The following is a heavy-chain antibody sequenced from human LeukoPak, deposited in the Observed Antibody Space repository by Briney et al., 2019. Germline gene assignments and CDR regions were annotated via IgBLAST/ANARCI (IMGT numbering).Heavy chain of an antibody. CDR2: ISGSGGST. CDR3: AKFLPTHIVVANYYFDY. D-gene: IGHD2-21*01. V-gene: IGHV3-23*01. Sequence: GGSLRLSCAASGFTFSSYAMSWVRQAPGKGLEWVSAISGSGGSTYYADSVRGRFTISRDNSRDTLYLQMNSLRAEDTAVYYCAKFLPTHIVVANYYFDYWGQGTLVTVSS. CDR1: GFTFSSYA. J-gene: IGHJ4*02.